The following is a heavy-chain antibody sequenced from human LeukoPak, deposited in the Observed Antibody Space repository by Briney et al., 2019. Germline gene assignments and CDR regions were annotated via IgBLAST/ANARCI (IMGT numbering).Heavy chain of an antibody. Sequence: PGGSLRLSCTASGFTFSTYWMIRARQAPGKGLEWVANINQDGSQIYYAGSVEGRFTISRDNAKDSLLLQMNSLRAEDTALYYCASSSYSSSSFWGQGTLVTVSS. V-gene: IGHV3-7*01. J-gene: IGHJ4*02. CDR1: GFTFSTYW. CDR2: INQDGSQI. CDR3: ASSSYSSSSF. D-gene: IGHD6-6*01.